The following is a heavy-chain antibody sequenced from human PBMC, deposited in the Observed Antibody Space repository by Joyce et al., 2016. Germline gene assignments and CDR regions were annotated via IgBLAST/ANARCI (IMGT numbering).Heavy chain of an antibody. CDR3: TGSRKTGATVFAFDT. D-gene: IGHD3-10*01. CDR1: GYSVSELS. CDR2: FDPEKGQT. Sequence: QVQLVQSGAEVKKHGASVKVSCKVSGYSVSELSMHWIRQAPGKGLEWMGGFDPEKGQTVYEQTFQGRVTMTEDTATETAYMDLSSLRSDDTAVYYCTGSRKTGATVFAFDTWGQGTMVIVS. V-gene: IGHV1-24*01. J-gene: IGHJ3*02.